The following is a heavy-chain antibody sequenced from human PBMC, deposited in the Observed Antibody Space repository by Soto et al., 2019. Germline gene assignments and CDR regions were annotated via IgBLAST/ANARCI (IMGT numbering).Heavy chain of an antibody. Sequence: DSVQISCRASGYPFDTYGINWVRQAPGQRPEWMGWISAYNGQTDYAQNFQGRVTMATDTSTNTAYMELRNLRSDDTAVYYCARGLLEFWTYSCIECCDPVTARTIDS. D-gene: IGHD3-3*01. CDR3: ARGLLEFWTYSCIECCDPVTARTIDS. V-gene: IGHV1-18*01. CDR2: ISAYNGQT. J-gene: IGHJ5*01. CDR1: GYPFDTYG.